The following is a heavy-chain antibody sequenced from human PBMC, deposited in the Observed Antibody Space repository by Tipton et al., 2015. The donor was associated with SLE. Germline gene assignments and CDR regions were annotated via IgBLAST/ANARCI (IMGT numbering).Heavy chain of an antibody. Sequence: TLSLTCAVLGDSIRSHYWSWIRQPPGKGPEWIGYVFYSGSPNYNPPPKSRVTISADTSKNQLSLGLRAVTAADTAVYYFARIFGGYYPNGAFDVWGQGTMVTVSS. D-gene: IGHD3-3*01. CDR1: GDSIRSHY. V-gene: IGHV4-59*11. CDR3: ARIFGGYYPNGAFDV. J-gene: IGHJ3*01. CDR2: VFYSGSP.